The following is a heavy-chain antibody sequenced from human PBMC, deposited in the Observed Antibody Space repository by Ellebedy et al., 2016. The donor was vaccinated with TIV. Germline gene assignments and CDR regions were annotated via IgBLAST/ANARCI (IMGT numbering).Heavy chain of an antibody. V-gene: IGHV4-38-2*02. D-gene: IGHD3/OR15-3a*01. CDR3: ARTDLRYGLDV. CDR2: MYHSGST. CDR1: GYSIRSGYY. Sequence: SETLSLTXSVSGYSIRSGYYWGWIRPPPGKGLEWIGNMYHSGSTYYNPSLRSRVTLSLDTSKNHLSLRLTSVTAADTAVYYCARTDLRYGLDVWGQGTTVTVS. J-gene: IGHJ6*02.